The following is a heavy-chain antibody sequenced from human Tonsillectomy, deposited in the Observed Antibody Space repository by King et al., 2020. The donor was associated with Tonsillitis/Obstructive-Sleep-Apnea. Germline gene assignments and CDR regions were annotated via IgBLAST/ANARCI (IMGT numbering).Heavy chain of an antibody. D-gene: IGHD6-6*01. CDR3: ARRYSSSALDAFDI. V-gene: IGHV5-51*01. Sequence: QLVQSGAEVKKPGESLKISCKGSGYSFTTYWIAWVRHMPGKGLEWMGIIYPDDSDTRYSPSFEGQVTISADKSIRTAYLQWSSLKASDTAMYYCARRYSSSALDAFDIWGQGTMVSVSS. J-gene: IGHJ3*02. CDR2: IYPDDSDT. CDR1: GYSFTTYW.